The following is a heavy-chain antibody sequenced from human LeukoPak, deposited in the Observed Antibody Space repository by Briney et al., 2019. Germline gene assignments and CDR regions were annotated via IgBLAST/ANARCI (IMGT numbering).Heavy chain of an antibody. D-gene: IGHD3-10*01. V-gene: IGHV3-30-3*02. CDR3: AKQGGLLSTLDAFDI. CDR2: ISYDGSNI. CDR1: GFTFSSYA. Sequence: GGSLRLSCAASGFTFSSYAMHWVRQAPGKGLEWVAVISYDGSNIYYADSVKGRFTISRDNSKNTLYLQMNNLRAEDTAVYYCAKQGGLLSTLDAFDIWGQGTMVTVSS. J-gene: IGHJ3*02.